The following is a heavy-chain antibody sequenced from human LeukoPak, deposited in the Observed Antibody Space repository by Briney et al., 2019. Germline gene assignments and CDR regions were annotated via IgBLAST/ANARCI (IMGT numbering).Heavy chain of an antibody. D-gene: IGHD3-3*01. CDR3: VKDSWSD. V-gene: IGHV3-23*01. CDR1: GFTFSGFT. CDR2: ISHSGTST. J-gene: IGHJ4*02. Sequence: GGSLRLSCAASGFTFSGFTMNWVRQAPGKGLEWVSTISHSGTSTYYADSVGGRFTISRDNSKSTLYLQLSSLRAEDTAMYYCVKDSWSDWGQGTLVTVSS.